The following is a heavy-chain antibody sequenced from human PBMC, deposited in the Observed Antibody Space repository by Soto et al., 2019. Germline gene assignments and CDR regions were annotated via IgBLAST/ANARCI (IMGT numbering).Heavy chain of an antibody. J-gene: IGHJ4*02. CDR3: ARVGGDDFGDSGGFDY. CDR2: IYYSGST. V-gene: IGHV4-59*01. D-gene: IGHD4-17*01. Sequence: PSETRSRTCPVSGVSISSYYCSWIRPPPGKGLEWIGYIYYSGSTNYNPSLKSRVTISVDTSKNQFSLQLRSVTAADTAVYYCARVGGDDFGDSGGFDYWGQGTLVTVSS. CDR1: GVSISSYY.